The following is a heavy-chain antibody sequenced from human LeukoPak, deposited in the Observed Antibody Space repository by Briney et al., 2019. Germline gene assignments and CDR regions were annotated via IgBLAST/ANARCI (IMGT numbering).Heavy chain of an antibody. CDR2: ISGGGDNT. J-gene: IGHJ6*03. V-gene: IGHV3-23*01. CDR1: GFPFSDFA. Sequence: PGGSLRLSCAVSGFPFSDFAMSWVRQAPGKGLEWVSTISGGGDNTYFGDSVKGRFTISRDNSKNTLFLQMVSLRAEDTAVYYCAKFEGALLGNYYMDVWGKGTTVTVSS. CDR3: AKFEGALLGNYYMDV.